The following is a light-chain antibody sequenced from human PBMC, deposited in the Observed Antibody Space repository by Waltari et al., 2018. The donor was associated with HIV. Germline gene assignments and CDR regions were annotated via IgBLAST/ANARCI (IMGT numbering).Light chain of an antibody. CDR2: GPS. Sequence: QMTQSPSSLSASIGDRVIISCRASHDISNLLAWFQQRPGKAPKSLIYGPSTLQTGHPTSKFSGAGSWTDFTLTITNLQPEDVATYYCQQYTSFPLTFGGGTTVEI. J-gene: IGKJ4*01. V-gene: IGKV1-16*02. CDR1: HDISNL. CDR3: QQYTSFPLT.